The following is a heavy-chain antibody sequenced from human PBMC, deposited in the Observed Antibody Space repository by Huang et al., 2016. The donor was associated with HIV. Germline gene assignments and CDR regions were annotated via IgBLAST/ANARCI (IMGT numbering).Heavy chain of an antibody. J-gene: IGHJ4*02. CDR2: ISYDGSNK. CDR1: GFTFSSYG. CDR3: AKDVGDFYDGMGDF. D-gene: IGHD3-10*01. V-gene: IGHV3-30*18. Sequence: QFQLVESGGGVVQLGRSLRLSCEASGFTFSSYGMPLVRQAPGKGLEWVAVISYDGSNKYYADSVKGRFNISRDNSKKTLYVQMNNLRAEDTAVYYCAKDVGDFYDGMGDFWGQGTLVTVSS.